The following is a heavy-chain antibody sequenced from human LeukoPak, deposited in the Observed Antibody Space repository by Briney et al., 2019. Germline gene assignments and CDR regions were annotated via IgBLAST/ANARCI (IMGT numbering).Heavy chain of an antibody. CDR3: AGLYGDYGPYYFDY. CDR1: GFTVSSNY. Sequence: GGSLRLSCAASGFTVSSNYISWVRQAPGKGLEWVSVIYSGGSTYYAASVKGRFTISRDNSKNTLYLQMYSLRAEDTAVYYCAGLYGDYGPYYFDYWGRGTLVTVSS. V-gene: IGHV3-53*01. D-gene: IGHD4-17*01. CDR2: IYSGGST. J-gene: IGHJ4*02.